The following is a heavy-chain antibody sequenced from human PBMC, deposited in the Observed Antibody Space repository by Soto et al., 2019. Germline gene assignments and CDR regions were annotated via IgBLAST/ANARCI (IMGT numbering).Heavy chain of an antibody. CDR2: TYYSGST. Sequence: SETLSLTCTVSGGSISSGGYYWSWIRQHPGKGLEWIGYTYYSGSTYYNPSLKSRVTISVDTSKNQFSLRLSSVTAADTAVYYCARDSGITSGFDYWGQGTLVTAPQ. D-gene: IGHD1-20*01. CDR1: GGSISSGGYY. V-gene: IGHV4-31*03. CDR3: ARDSGITSGFDY. J-gene: IGHJ4*02.